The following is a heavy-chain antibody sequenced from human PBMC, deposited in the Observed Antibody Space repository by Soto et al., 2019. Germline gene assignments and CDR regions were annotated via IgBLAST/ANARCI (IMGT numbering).Heavy chain of an antibody. Sequence: GGSLRLSCAASGFTFSIYAMSWVRQAPGKGLEWVSAISGSGGSTYYADSVKGRFTISRDNSKNTLYLQMNSLRAEDTAVYYCAKDRAWGIFGVPGPDYWGQGTLVTVSS. J-gene: IGHJ4*02. CDR3: AKDRAWGIFGVPGPDY. CDR2: ISGSGGST. CDR1: GFTFSIYA. D-gene: IGHD3-3*01. V-gene: IGHV3-23*01.